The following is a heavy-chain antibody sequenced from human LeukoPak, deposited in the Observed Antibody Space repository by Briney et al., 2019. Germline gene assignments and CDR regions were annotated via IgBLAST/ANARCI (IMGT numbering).Heavy chain of an antibody. CDR3: AREIHSTGYYYAGGYMDV. Sequence: GSLRLSCAASGFNFSDYYMSWVRQAPGRGLEWISFFSSGDTNIKYADSVKGRFTISRDNAKNSLYLQMNSLRAEDTAAYFCAREIHSTGYYYAGGYMDVWGEGTTVTVSS. CDR2: FSSGDTNI. J-gene: IGHJ6*03. D-gene: IGHD3-22*01. V-gene: IGHV3-11*04. CDR1: GFNFSDYY.